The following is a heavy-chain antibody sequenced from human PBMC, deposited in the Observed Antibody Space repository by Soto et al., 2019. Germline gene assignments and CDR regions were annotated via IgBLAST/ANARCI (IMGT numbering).Heavy chain of an antibody. D-gene: IGHD3-10*01. CDR3: ARGRITMVRGVISLDY. CDR2: INPNSGGT. V-gene: IGHV1-2*04. J-gene: IGHJ4*02. Sequence: EASVKVSCKASGYTFTGYYMHWVRQAPGQGLEWMGWINPNSGGTNYAQKFQGWVTMTRDTSISTAYMELSRLRSDDTAVYYCARGRITMVRGVISLDYWGQGTLVTVSS. CDR1: GYTFTGYY.